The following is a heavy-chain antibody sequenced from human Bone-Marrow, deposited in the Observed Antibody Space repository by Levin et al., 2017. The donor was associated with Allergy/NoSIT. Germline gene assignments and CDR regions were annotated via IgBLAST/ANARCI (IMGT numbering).Heavy chain of an antibody. J-gene: IGHJ4*02. D-gene: IGHD2-15*01. CDR2: ISAYNGNT. CDR3: ARSLGYCSGGSCYEHGIFDY. CDR1: GYTFTSYG. Sequence: ASVKVSCKASGYTFTSYGISWVRQAPGQGLEWMGWISAYNGNTNYAQKLQGRVTMTTDTSTSTAYMELRSLRSDDTAVYYCARSLGYCSGGSCYEHGIFDYWGQGTLVTVSS. V-gene: IGHV1-18*01.